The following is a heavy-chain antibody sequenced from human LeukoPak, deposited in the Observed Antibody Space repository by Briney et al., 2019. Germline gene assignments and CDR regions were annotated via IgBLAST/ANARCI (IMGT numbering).Heavy chain of an antibody. V-gene: IGHV5-51*01. D-gene: IGHD5-18*01. CDR3: AGQIQLSYYGMDV. J-gene: IGHJ6*02. Sequence: WIRQPPGKGLEWMGIIYPGDSDTRYSPSFQGQVTISADKSISTAYLQWSSLKASDTAMYYCAGQIQLSYYGMDVWGQGTTVTVSS. CDR2: IYPGDSDT.